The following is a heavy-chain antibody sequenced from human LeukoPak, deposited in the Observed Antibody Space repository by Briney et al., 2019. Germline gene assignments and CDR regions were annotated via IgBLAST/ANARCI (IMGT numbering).Heavy chain of an antibody. CDR1: GFIFSNYD. Sequence: PGGSLRLSCAASGFIFSNYDMNWVRQAPGKGLEWVSFVRSSSSDKFYADSVKGRFTISRDNAQNSLYLQMNNLRVEDTAVYYWARDPPGGEHLDFDHWGQGTLVTVSS. D-gene: IGHD3-16*01. J-gene: IGHJ4*02. V-gene: IGHV3-21*01. CDR3: ARDPPGGEHLDFDH. CDR2: VRSSSSDK.